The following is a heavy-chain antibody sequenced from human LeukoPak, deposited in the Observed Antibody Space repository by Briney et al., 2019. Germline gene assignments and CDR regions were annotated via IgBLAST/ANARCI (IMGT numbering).Heavy chain of an antibody. CDR2: IKQDGSEK. V-gene: IGHV3-7*01. CDR1: GFTFRSYW. CDR3: ASERGQLALVY. D-gene: IGHD6-6*01. Sequence: GGSLRLSCAASGFTFRSYWMIWVRQAPGKGLEWVANIKQDGSEKYYVDSVKGRFTISRDNAKNSLYLQMNSLRAEDTAVYYCASERGQLALVYRGQGTLVTVSS. J-gene: IGHJ4*02.